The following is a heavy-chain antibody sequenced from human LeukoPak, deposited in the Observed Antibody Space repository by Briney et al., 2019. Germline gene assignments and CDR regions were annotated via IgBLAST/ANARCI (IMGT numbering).Heavy chain of an antibody. CDR2: INHSGST. CDR3: ARSLGYYYYYMDV. Sequence: SETLSLTCAVYGGSFSGYYWSWIRQPPGKGLEWIGEINHSGSTNYNPSLKSRVTISVDTSKNQFSLKLSSVTAADTAVYYCARSLGYYYYYMDVWGKGTTVTVSS. D-gene: IGHD3-16*01. V-gene: IGHV4-34*01. CDR1: GGSFSGYY. J-gene: IGHJ6*03.